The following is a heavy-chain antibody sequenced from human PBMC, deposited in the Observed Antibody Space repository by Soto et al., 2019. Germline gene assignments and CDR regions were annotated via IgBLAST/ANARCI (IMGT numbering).Heavy chain of an antibody. CDR2: MYHSGTF. Sequence: PSETLSLTCAVSGGSIGGVGYSWSWIRQPPGGGLEWIGYMYHSGTFLKSPSLKTRLTMSLDMSKNQFSLTLNSMTAADTAVYYCARAQFYSGSGNYNNLMFDAWGQGIQVTVSS. V-gene: IGHV4-30-2*01. CDR1: GGSIGGVGYS. CDR3: ARAQFYSGSGNYNNLMFDA. D-gene: IGHD3-10*01. J-gene: IGHJ5*02.